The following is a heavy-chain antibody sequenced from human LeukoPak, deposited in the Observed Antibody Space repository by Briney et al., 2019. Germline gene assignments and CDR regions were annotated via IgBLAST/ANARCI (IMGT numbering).Heavy chain of an antibody. V-gene: IGHV4-34*01. Sequence: KPSETLSLTCAVYGGSFSGYYWSWIRQPPGKGLEWIGEINHSGSTNYNPSLKSRVTISVDTSKNQFSLKLSSVTAADTAVYHCARGAVGPSSGYYYYFDYWGQGTLVTVSS. CDR2: INHSGST. CDR1: GGSFSGYY. J-gene: IGHJ4*02. D-gene: IGHD3-22*01. CDR3: ARGAVGPSSGYYYYFDY.